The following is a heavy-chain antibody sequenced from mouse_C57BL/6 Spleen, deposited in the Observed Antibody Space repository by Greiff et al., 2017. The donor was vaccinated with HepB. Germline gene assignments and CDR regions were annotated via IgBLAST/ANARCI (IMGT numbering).Heavy chain of an antibody. Sequence: DVMLVESGGGLVKPGGSLKLSCAASGFTFSDYGMHWVRQAPEKGLEWVAYISSGSSTIYYADTVKGRFTISRDNAKNTLFLQMTSLRSEDTAMYYCARKITTVVAPMDYWGQGTSVTVSS. D-gene: IGHD1-1*01. CDR1: GFTFSDYG. J-gene: IGHJ4*01. CDR3: ARKITTVVAPMDY. V-gene: IGHV5-17*01. CDR2: ISSGSSTI.